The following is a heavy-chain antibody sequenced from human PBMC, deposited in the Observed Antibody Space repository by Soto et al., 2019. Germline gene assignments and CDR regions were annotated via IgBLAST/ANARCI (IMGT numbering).Heavy chain of an antibody. CDR3: ARVLAVAGNHYYYGMDV. CDR2: IIPIFGTA. J-gene: IGHJ6*02. D-gene: IGHD6-19*01. Sequence: SVKVSCKASGVTFSSYAISWVRQAPGQGPGWMGGIIPIFGTANYAQKFQGRVTITADESTSTAYMELSSLRSEDTAVFYCARVLAVAGNHYYYGMDVWGQGTTVTVSS. V-gene: IGHV1-69*13. CDR1: GVTFSSYA.